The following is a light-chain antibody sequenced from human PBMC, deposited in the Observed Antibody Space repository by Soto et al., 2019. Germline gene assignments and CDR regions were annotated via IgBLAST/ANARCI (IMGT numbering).Light chain of an antibody. J-gene: IGKJ5*01. CDR3: QQYGGSPIT. CDR1: QSVSSNF. V-gene: IGKV3-20*01. Sequence: EIVLTQSPGTLSLSPGERATLSCRASQSVSSNFLAWFQQQPGQAPRLLVYAASSRVTGIPDRFSGSGSGTDFTLTISRLEPEDFAVYYCQQYGGSPITFGQATRLEIK. CDR2: AAS.